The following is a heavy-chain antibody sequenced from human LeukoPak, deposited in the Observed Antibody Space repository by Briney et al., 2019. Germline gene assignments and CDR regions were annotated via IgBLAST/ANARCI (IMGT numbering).Heavy chain of an antibody. CDR1: GGSFSGYY. V-gene: IGHV4-34*01. Sequence: PSETLSLTCSVYGGSFSGYYWSSIRQPRGKGLEWIGEINHSGSTNYNPSLKSRVTISVDTSKNQFSLKLSSVTAADTAVYYCARGSGAHWFDPWGQGTLVTVSS. J-gene: IGHJ5*02. CDR3: ARGSGAHWFDP. D-gene: IGHD7-27*01. CDR2: INHSGST.